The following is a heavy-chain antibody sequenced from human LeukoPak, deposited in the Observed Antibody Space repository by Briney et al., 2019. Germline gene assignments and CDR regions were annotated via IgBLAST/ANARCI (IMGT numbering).Heavy chain of an antibody. CDR1: GFTFSDYY. Sequence: GGSLRLSCAASGFTFSDYYMSWIRQAPGKGLEWVSYISSSGSTIYYADSVKGRFTISRDNAKNSLYLQMNSLRAEDTAVYNCAKDHSNALLRFGEVIRKSRDGYFDYWGQGTLVTVSS. J-gene: IGHJ4*02. V-gene: IGHV3-11*04. CDR3: AKDHSNALLRFGEVIRKSRDGYFDY. CDR2: ISSSGSTI. D-gene: IGHD3-10*01.